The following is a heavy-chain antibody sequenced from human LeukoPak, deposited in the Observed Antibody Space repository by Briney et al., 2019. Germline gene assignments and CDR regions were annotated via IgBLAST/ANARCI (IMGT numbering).Heavy chain of an antibody. Sequence: APVKVSCKASGYTFTSYGISWVRQAPGQGLEWMGWISAYNRNTNYAQKLQGRVTMTADTSPSTAYLELRSLRSDDTAVYYCARHRLGYCSSTRCPLGVYWGQGTLVTVSS. CDR2: ISAYNRNT. CDR1: GYTFTSYG. V-gene: IGHV1-18*01. D-gene: IGHD2-2*01. J-gene: IGHJ4*02. CDR3: ARHRLGYCSSTRCPLGVY.